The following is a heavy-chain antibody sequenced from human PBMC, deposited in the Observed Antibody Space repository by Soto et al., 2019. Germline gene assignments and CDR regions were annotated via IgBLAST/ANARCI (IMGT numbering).Heavy chain of an antibody. D-gene: IGHD6-19*01. CDR2: ISYDGSNK. J-gene: IGHJ4*02. CDR3: AKESGAGWYALHY. V-gene: IGHV3-30-3*01. Sequence: GGSLRLSCVASGFTFSNYAMHWVRQAPGKGLEWVAVISYDGSNKYYADSVKGRFNISRDNSKNTLYLQMSSLRAEDTAVYYCAKESGAGWYALHYWGQGTPVTVSS. CDR1: GFTFSNYA.